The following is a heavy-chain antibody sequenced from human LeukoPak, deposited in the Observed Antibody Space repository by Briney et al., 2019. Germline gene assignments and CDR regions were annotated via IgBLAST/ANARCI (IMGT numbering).Heavy chain of an antibody. CDR2: IYSGGTT. J-gene: IGHJ6*03. CDR1: GFTVSSNY. V-gene: IGHV3-53*01. D-gene: IGHD7-27*01. Sequence: GGSLRLSCPVSGFTVSSNYMSWVRQAQGKGLEWVSVIYSGGTTYYADSVKGRFTISRDNSKNTVYLQMNSLRAEDTAVYYCARAPNRAYYMDVWGKGTTVTVSS. CDR3: ARAPNRAYYMDV.